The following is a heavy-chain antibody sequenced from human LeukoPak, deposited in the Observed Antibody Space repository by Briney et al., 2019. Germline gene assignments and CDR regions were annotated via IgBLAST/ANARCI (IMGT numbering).Heavy chain of an antibody. CDR3: ARVDGDYENWFDP. D-gene: IGHD4-17*01. CDR1: GGSFSGYY. Sequence: SETLSLTCAVYGGSFSGYYWSWIRQPPGKGLEWIGEINHSGSTNYNPSLKSRVTISVDTSKNQFSLKLSSVTAADTAVYYCARVDGDYENWFDPWGQGTLVTVSS. J-gene: IGHJ5*02. CDR2: INHSGST. V-gene: IGHV4-34*01.